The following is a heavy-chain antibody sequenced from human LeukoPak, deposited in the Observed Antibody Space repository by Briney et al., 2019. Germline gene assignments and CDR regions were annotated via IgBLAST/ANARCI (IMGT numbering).Heavy chain of an antibody. J-gene: IGHJ4*02. V-gene: IGHV1-46*01. D-gene: IGHD3-10*01. CDR3: ATGFGELPFDY. Sequence: ASVKVSCKASGYTFTSYHMHWVRQAPGQGLEWMGIINPSGGTTNYAQKFRGRVTMTRDMSTSTVYMELSSLRSEDTAVYYCATGFGELPFDYWGQGTLVTVSS. CDR1: GYTFTSYH. CDR2: INPSGGTT.